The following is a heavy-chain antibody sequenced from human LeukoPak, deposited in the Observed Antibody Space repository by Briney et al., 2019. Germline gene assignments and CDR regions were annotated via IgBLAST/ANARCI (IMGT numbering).Heavy chain of an antibody. CDR1: GGSISSGDYY. Sequence: SETLSLTCTVSGGSISSGDYYWSWIRQPPGKGLEWIGYTYYSGSTYYNPSLKSRVTISVDTSKNQFSLKLSSVTAADTAVYYCASRYCSSTSCYIPDVWGKGTTVTVSS. D-gene: IGHD2-2*02. J-gene: IGHJ6*04. CDR2: TYYSGST. V-gene: IGHV4-30-4*08. CDR3: ASRYCSSTSCYIPDV.